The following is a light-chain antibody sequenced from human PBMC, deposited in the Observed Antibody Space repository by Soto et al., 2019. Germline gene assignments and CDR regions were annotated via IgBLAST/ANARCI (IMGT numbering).Light chain of an antibody. CDR1: SSDVGGYNY. J-gene: IGLJ1*01. CDR2: EVS. Sequence: QSVLTQPASVSGSPGQSITLSCTGTSSDVGGYNYVSRYQQHPGKAPKLMIYEVSNRPSGVSNRFSGSKSGNTASLTISGLQAEDEADYYCNSYASSGTLVFGTGTKVTVL. V-gene: IGLV2-14*01. CDR3: NSYASSGTLV.